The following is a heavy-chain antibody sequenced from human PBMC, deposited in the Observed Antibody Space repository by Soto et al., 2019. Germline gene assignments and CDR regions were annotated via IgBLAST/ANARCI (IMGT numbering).Heavy chain of an antibody. Sequence: GGSLRLSCAASGFTFSSYGMHWVRQAPGKGLEWVAVIWYDGSNKYYADSVKGRFTISRDNSKNTLYLQMNSLRAEDTAVYYCARDGRVVVPAALDYWGQGTLVTVS. CDR3: ARDGRVVVPAALDY. CDR2: IWYDGSNK. D-gene: IGHD2-2*01. CDR1: GFTFSSYG. V-gene: IGHV3-33*01. J-gene: IGHJ4*02.